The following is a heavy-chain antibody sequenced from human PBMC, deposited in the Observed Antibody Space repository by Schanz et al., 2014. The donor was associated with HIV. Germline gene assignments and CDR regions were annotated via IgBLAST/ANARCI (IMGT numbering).Heavy chain of an antibody. D-gene: IGHD6-13*01. V-gene: IGHV3-30-3*01. CDR1: GRSRRRGA. Sequence: QVQLVESGGGVVQPGRERREEGAASGRSRRRGALHWVRQAPGKGLEWVTLISYEGSKRYYADSVKGRFTVSRDNTKNTLYLQMNSLTPEDTAVYYCARDAEGSWSSSFLDYGGQGILVTVSS. J-gene: IGHJ4*02. CDR3: ARDAEGSWSSSFLDY. CDR2: ISYEGSKR.